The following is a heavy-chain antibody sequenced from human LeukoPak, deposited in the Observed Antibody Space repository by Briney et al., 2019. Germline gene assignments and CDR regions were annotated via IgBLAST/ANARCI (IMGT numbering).Heavy chain of an antibody. CDR3: ARDRHIAAAVYYYYMDV. Sequence: RASVKVSCKASAGTFSSYIISWVRQAPGQGLEWMGWINAYNGNTDYAQRVQGRVTMTTDTSTSTAYMELRSLRSDDTAVYYCARDRHIAAAVYYYYMDVWGKGTPVTVSS. D-gene: IGHD6-13*01. J-gene: IGHJ6*03. CDR2: INAYNGNT. CDR1: AGTFSSYI. V-gene: IGHV1-18*01.